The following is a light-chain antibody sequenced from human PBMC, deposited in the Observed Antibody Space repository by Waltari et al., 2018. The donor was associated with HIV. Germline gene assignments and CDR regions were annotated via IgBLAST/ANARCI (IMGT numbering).Light chain of an antibody. Sequence: EIVLTQSPGILSLSPGDRATLSCRASQTVSSSCLAWYQQKPGQAPRLLIYDASNRATGIPERFSGSGSGTDFTLNINRLEPEDFAVYYCQQYGSSPPWTFGQGTRVEI. J-gene: IGKJ1*01. CDR2: DAS. CDR3: QQYGSSPPWT. V-gene: IGKV3-20*01. CDR1: QTVSSSC.